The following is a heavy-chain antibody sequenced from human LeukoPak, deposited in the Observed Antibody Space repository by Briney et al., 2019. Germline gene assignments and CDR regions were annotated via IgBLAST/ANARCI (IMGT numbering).Heavy chain of an antibody. V-gene: IGHV3-13*01. CDR2: IRTTGDT. CDR3: AGGVSYYYDNSGHPGWYFDL. J-gene: IGHJ2*01. D-gene: IGHD3-22*01. Sequence: GGSLRLSCAVSGFTFNYYDMHWVRQAPGKRLEWVSAIRTTGDTHYPDSVKGRLAMSREDAKNSVHLQMNTLRAGDTAVYYCAGGVSYYYDNSGHPGWYFDLWGRGTLVTVSS. CDR1: GFTFNYYD.